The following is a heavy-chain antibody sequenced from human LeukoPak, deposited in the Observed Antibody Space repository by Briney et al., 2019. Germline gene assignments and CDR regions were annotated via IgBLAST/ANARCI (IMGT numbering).Heavy chain of an antibody. J-gene: IGHJ4*02. CDR2: IYYSGST. V-gene: IGHV4-59*01. CDR1: GGSISTYY. CDR3: ARSRGYFDY. Sequence: SETLSLTCTVSGGSISTYYWSWIRQPPGKGLEWIGYIYYSGSTNYNPSLKSRVTTSVDTSKNQFSLKLSSVTAADTALYYCARSRGYFDYWGQGTLVTVSS. D-gene: IGHD6-13*01.